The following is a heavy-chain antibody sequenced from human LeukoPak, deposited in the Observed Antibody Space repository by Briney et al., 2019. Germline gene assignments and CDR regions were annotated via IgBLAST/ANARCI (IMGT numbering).Heavy chain of an antibody. CDR1: GFTVSSKY. CDR3: ARAGYGDYYYWYFDL. CDR2: FYSGGDST. Sequence: GGSLRLSCAASGFTVSSKYMSWVRQAPGEGLEWVSIFYSGGDSTYYADSVKGRFTISRDNSKNTLYLQMNNLRAEDTAVYYCARAGYGDYYYWYFDLWGRGTLVTVSS. V-gene: IGHV3-66*01. D-gene: IGHD4-17*01. J-gene: IGHJ2*01.